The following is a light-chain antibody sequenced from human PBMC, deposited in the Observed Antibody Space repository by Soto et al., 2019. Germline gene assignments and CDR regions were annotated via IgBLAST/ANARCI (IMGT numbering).Light chain of an antibody. V-gene: IGKV3-11*01. J-gene: IGKJ2*01. CDR1: QSVSSY. CDR3: QQRINWPPMFT. CDR2: DAS. Sequence: EIVLTQSPPTLSLSPGESATLSCRASQSVSSYFSWYQQKPGQAPRLVIYDASNRATGIPPRFSGSGSGTDFTLTISSLEPEDFAVYCCQQRINWPPMFTFGQGTKLEIK.